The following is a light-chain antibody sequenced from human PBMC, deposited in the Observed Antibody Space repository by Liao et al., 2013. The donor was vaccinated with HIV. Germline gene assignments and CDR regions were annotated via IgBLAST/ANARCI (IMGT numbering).Light chain of an antibody. CDR3: QVWDSSRDPHYV. CDR1: KLGDKY. Sequence: SYELTQPPSVSVSPGQTASITCSGDKLGDKYACWYQQKPGQSPVLLISQDSKRPSGIPERFSGSNSGNTATLTISRVEAGDEADYYCQVWDSSRDPHYVFGAGTKVTVL. J-gene: IGLJ1*01. V-gene: IGLV3-1*01. CDR2: QDS.